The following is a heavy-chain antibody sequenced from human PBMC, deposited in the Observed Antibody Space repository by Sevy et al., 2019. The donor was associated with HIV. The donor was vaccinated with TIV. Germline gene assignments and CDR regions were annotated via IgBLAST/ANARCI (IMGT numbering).Heavy chain of an antibody. Sequence: SETLSLTCTASGGSLSSSDSYWSWIRQPPGKGLEWLGYIHYTWGTYYNPFLKSRVAMSVDTSEEQFSLRLSFLTAADTALYYCANKRGYSHGPFDYWGQGILVTVSS. CDR1: GGSLSSSDSY. V-gene: IGHV4-30-4*01. CDR2: IHYTWGT. J-gene: IGHJ4*02. CDR3: ANKRGYSHGPFDY. D-gene: IGHD5-12*01.